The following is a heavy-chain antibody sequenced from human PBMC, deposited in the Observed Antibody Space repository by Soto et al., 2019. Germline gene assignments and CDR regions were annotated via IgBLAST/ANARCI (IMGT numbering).Heavy chain of an antibody. CDR3: ARDWRGAEGFDP. CDR2: INAGNGNT. J-gene: IGHJ5*02. V-gene: IGHV1-3*01. CDR1: GYTFTSYA. Sequence: ASVKVSCKASGYTFTSYAMHWVRQAPGQRLEWMGWINAGNGNTKYSQKFQGRVTMTTETSTTTSYMELRNLTPDDTAVYFCARDWRGAEGFDPWGQGTLVTVSS. D-gene: IGHD3-3*01.